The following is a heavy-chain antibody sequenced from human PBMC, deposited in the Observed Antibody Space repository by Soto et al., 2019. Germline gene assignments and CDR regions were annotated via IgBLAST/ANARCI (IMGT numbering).Heavy chain of an antibody. V-gene: IGHV1-69*13. Sequence: SVKVSCKASGGTFSSYAISWVRQAPGQGLEWMGGIIPIFGTANYAQKFQCRVTITADESTSTAYMELSSLRSEDTAVYYCARVRQKLGKYYYYGMDVWGQGTSVT. J-gene: IGHJ6*02. CDR2: IIPIFGTA. CDR3: ARVRQKLGKYYYYGMDV. CDR1: GGTFSSYA.